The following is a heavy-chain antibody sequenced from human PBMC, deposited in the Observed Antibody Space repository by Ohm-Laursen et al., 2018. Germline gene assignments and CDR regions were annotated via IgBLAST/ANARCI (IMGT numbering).Heavy chain of an antibody. J-gene: IGHJ6*02. CDR1: GFTFNSYE. D-gene: IGHD2-21*02. CDR2: ISSSATII. Sequence: SLRLSCAASGFTFNSYEMNWVRQAPGKGLEWLSYISSSATIIYYADSVKGRFTISRDNAKNSLYLQMNSLRAEDTAVYYCATGEGVVTAGATGDYYGMDVWGQGTTVTVSS. V-gene: IGHV3-48*03. CDR3: ATGEGVVTAGATGDYYGMDV.